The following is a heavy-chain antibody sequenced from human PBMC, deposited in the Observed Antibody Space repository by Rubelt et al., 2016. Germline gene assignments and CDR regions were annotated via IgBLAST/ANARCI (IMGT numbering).Heavy chain of an antibody. D-gene: IGHD6-25*01. CDR2: INHSGST. J-gene: IGHJ3*02. V-gene: IGHV4-59*12. CDR1: GGSISSYY. CDR3: ARDQGQRLAAFGI. Sequence: QVQLQESGPGLVKPSETLSLTCTVSGGSISSYYWSWIRQPPGKGLEWIGEINHSGSTNYNPSLKSRGTISVDTSKNQVSLKLSCVTAADTAVYYCARDQGQRLAAFGIWGQGTMVTVSS.